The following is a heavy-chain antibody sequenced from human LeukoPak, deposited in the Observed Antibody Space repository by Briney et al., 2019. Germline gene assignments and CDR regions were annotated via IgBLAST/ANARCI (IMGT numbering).Heavy chain of an antibody. CDR3: AKPSYGDPLDAFDI. J-gene: IGHJ3*02. CDR2: ISDRSDKT. D-gene: IGHD4-17*01. Sequence: GGSLRLSCAASGFTFSSYAMNWVRQAPGKGLEWVSTISDRSDKTYYADSVRGRFTISRDSSKNTLFLQMNSLRAEDTAVYYCAKPSYGDPLDAFDIWGQGTMVTVSS. CDR1: GFTFSSYA. V-gene: IGHV3-23*01.